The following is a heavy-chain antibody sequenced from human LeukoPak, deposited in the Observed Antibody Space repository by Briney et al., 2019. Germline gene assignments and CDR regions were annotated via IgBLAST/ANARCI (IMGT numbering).Heavy chain of an antibody. Sequence: GGSLRLSCAASGFTFSSYAMSWVRQAPGKGLEWVSAISGSGGSTYYADSVRGRFTISRDNSKNTLYLQMNSLRAEDTAVYYCAKASTAMVHFDYWGQGTLVTVSS. V-gene: IGHV3-23*01. D-gene: IGHD5-18*01. J-gene: IGHJ4*02. CDR3: AKASTAMVHFDY. CDR2: ISGSGGST. CDR1: GFTFSSYA.